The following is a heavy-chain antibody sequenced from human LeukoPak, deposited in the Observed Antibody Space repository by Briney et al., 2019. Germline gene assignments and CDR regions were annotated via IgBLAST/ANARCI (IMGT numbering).Heavy chain of an antibody. D-gene: IGHD2-21*02. V-gene: IGHV1-2*06. CDR2: INPNSGGT. Sequence: ASVKVSCKASGYMFTGYYMHWVRQAPGQGLEWMGRINPNSGGTNYAQKFQGRVTMTRDTSISTAYMELSSLRSDDTAVYYCARGYCSGDCFTLFDYWGQGTLVTVSS. CDR1: GYMFTGYY. CDR3: ARGYCSGDCFTLFDY. J-gene: IGHJ4*02.